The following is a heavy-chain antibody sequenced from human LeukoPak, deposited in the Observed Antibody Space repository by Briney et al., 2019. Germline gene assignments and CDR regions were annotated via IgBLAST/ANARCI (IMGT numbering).Heavy chain of an antibody. CDR1: GYTFTSYG. Sequence: VSVKVSRKASGYTFTSYGISWVRQAPGQGLEWMGWISAYNGNTNYAQKLQGRVTMTTDTSTSTAYMELRSLRSDDTAVYYCAREDTAMVTPIHWGQGTLVTVSS. J-gene: IGHJ4*02. CDR3: AREDTAMVTPIH. V-gene: IGHV1-18*01. CDR2: ISAYNGNT. D-gene: IGHD5-18*01.